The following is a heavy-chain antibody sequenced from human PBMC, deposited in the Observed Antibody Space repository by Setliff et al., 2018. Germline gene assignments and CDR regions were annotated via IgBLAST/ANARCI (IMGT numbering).Heavy chain of an antibody. D-gene: IGHD2-2*01. Sequence: ASVKVSCKTSDYILTSYGLSWVRQAPGQGLDWMGWISTYNGHTNYAQKFQGRVTMTTDTSTSTAYMEVKSLTSDDTAVYYCARLVRYCTRTSCQRTPGAEYWGQGTLVTVSS. V-gene: IGHV1-18*01. CDR3: ARLVRYCTRTSCQRTPGAEY. CDR2: ISTYNGHT. J-gene: IGHJ4*02. CDR1: DYILTSYG.